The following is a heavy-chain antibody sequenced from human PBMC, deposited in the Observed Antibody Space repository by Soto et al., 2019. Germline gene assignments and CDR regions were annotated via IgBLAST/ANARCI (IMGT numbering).Heavy chain of an antibody. D-gene: IGHD2-2*01. Sequence: PSETLSLTCTVSGGSISSYYWSWIRQPAGKGLEWIGRIYTSGSTNYNPSLKSRVTMSVDTSKNQFSLKLSSVTAADTAVYYCARDHQLAAWAAFDIWGPGTMLTVS. CDR1: GGSISSYY. CDR2: IYTSGST. V-gene: IGHV4-4*07. CDR3: ARDHQLAAWAAFDI. J-gene: IGHJ3*02.